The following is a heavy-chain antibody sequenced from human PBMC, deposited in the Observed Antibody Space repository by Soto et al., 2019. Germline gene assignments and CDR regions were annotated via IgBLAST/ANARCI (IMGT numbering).Heavy chain of an antibody. CDR2: IIPIFGTA. D-gene: IGHD2-2*01. J-gene: IGHJ5*02. CDR3: ARGYCSSPSCIFDP. V-gene: IGHV1-69*13. Sequence: SVKVSCKASGCTFSSYAISWVRQAPGQGLEWMGGIIPIFGTANSAQKFQGRVTITADESTSTAYMELSSLRSEDTAGYYCARGYCSSPSCIFDPCDKWTLLTVSS. CDR1: GCTFSSYA.